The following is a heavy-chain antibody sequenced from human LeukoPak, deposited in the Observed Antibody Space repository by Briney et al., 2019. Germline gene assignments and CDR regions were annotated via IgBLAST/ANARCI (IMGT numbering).Heavy chain of an antibody. D-gene: IGHD6-25*01. Sequence: GGSLRLSCAASGFTFSNYAMSWVRQAPGKGLEWVSSISNGGSGTYYADSVKGRFTISRDNSKNTLYLQMNSLRAEDTAVYYCAKSPRRGYVPYFDYWGQGMLVTVSS. V-gene: IGHV3-23*01. CDR1: GFTFSNYA. J-gene: IGHJ4*02. CDR3: AKSPRRGYVPYFDY. CDR2: ISNGGSGT.